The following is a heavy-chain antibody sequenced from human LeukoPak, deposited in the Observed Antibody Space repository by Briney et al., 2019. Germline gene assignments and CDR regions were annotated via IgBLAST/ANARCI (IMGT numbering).Heavy chain of an antibody. Sequence: PSETLSLTCTVSGGSISSYYWSWIRQPPGKGLEWIGYIYYTGSTNYNPSLESRVTISVDTSKNQFSLKLSSVTAADTAVYYCAREGLIVRGAVDYWGQGTLVTVSS. CDR2: IYYTGST. V-gene: IGHV4-59*01. D-gene: IGHD3-10*01. J-gene: IGHJ4*02. CDR1: GGSISSYY. CDR3: AREGLIVRGAVDY.